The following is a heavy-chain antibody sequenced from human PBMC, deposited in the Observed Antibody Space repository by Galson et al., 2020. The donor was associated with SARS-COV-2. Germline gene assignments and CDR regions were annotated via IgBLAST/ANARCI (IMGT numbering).Heavy chain of an antibody. CDR3: ARAQTTVTAGGDWYFDL. J-gene: IGHJ2*01. V-gene: IGHV3-53*01. D-gene: IGHD4-17*01. CDR1: RFSVNNNS. Sequence: LSPTCAASRFSVNNNSMSCVRPAPGKGLGRVSIIKSNMNTDYADSAKGRFTISRDNSKNTLSLQMNSLRAEDTAVYDCARAQTTVTAGGDWYFDLWGRGTRVSVSS. CDR2: IKSNMNT.